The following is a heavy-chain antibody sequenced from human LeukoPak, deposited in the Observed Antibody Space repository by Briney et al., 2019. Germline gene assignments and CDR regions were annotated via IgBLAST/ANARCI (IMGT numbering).Heavy chain of an antibody. CDR2: IEPDGSAQ. J-gene: IGHJ5*02. Sequence: GGSLRLSCAASGFTFSNSWMSWVRQAPGKGLEWVATIEPDGSAQYYVDSVKGRFTISRDNAKNSLFLQINSLRAEDTAAYYCANGGTYSSGPWGQGTLVTVSS. V-gene: IGHV3-7*01. D-gene: IGHD3-22*01. CDR1: GFTFSNSW. CDR3: ANGGTYSSGP.